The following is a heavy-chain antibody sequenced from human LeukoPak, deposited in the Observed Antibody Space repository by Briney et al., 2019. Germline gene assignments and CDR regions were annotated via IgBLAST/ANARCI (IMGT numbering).Heavy chain of an antibody. J-gene: IGHJ4*02. Sequence: GGSLRLSCAASGFTFSSYGMHWVRQAPGKGLEWVAFIRYDGSNKYYADSVKGRFTISRDNAKNSLYLQMNSLRAEDTAVYYCARVVGGIAVNWGQGTLVTVSS. CDR2: IRYDGSNK. CDR1: GFTFSSYG. CDR3: ARVVGGIAVN. V-gene: IGHV3-30*02. D-gene: IGHD6-19*01.